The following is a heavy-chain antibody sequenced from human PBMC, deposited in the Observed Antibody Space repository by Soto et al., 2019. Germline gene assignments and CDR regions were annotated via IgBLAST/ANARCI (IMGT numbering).Heavy chain of an antibody. CDR3: ARISRQWRTNWFDP. J-gene: IGHJ5*02. Sequence: ETLSLTCTVPGGSISSSSYYWGWIRQPPGKGLEWIGSIYYSGSTYYNPSLKSRVTISVDTSKNQFSLKLSSVTAADTAVYYCARISRQWRTNWFDPWGQGTLVTAPQ. CDR2: IYYSGST. V-gene: IGHV4-39*01. D-gene: IGHD6-19*01. CDR1: GGSISSSSYY.